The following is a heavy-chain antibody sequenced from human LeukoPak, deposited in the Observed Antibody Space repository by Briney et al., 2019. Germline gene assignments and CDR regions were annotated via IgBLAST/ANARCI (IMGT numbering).Heavy chain of an antibody. CDR3: ARGASRFLPERLYYFDY. D-gene: IGHD1-1*01. CDR1: GGSISSSTYY. J-gene: IGHJ4*02. V-gene: IGHV4-39*01. Sequence: SETLSLTCTVSGGSISSSTYYWGWIRQPPGKGLEWIGNIYYSGSTYYNPSLKSRVTISVDTSKNQFSLKLSSVTAADTAVYYCARGASRFLPERLYYFDYWGQGTLVTVSS. CDR2: IYYSGST.